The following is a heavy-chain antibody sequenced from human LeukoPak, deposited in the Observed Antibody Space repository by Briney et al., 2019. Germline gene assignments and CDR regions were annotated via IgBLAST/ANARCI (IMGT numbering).Heavy chain of an antibody. CDR2: INPNSGGT. CDR3: ARGYCSGGSCFPVDY. V-gene: IGHV1-2*06. J-gene: IGHJ4*02. Sequence: ASVKVSCXASGCTFTGYYMHWVRQAHGQGLEWMGRINPNSGGTNYAQKFQGRVTMTRDTSISTAYMELSRLRSDDTAVYYCARGYCSGGSCFPVDYWGQGTLVTVSS. CDR1: GCTFTGYY. D-gene: IGHD2-15*01.